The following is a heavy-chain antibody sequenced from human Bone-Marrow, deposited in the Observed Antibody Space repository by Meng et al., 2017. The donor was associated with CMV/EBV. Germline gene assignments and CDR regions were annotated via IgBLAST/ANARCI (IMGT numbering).Heavy chain of an antibody. J-gene: IGHJ3*02. CDR2: IYYSGST. Sequence: SETLSLTCTVSGGSISSYYWSWIRQPPGKGLEWIGYIYYSGSTNYNPSLKSRVTISVDTSKNQFSLKLSSVTAADTAVYYCARNLLPDYYDSSGYYYSYDAFDIWGQGTIVTVSS. CDR1: GGSISSYY. V-gene: IGHV4-59*08. CDR3: ARNLLPDYYDSSGYYYSYDAFDI. D-gene: IGHD3-22*01.